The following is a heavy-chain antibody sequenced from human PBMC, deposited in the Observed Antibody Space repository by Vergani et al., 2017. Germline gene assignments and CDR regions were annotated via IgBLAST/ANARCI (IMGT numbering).Heavy chain of an antibody. CDR1: GYTFTGYY. V-gene: IGHV1-69*01. J-gene: IGHJ4*02. CDR2: IIPIFGTA. CDR3: ATAIGYDILGNFDY. Sequence: QVQLVQSGAEVKKPGASVKVSCKASGYTFTGYYMHWVRQAPGQGLEWMGGIIPIFGTANYAQKFQGRVTITADESTSTAYMELSSLRSEDTAVYYCATAIGYDILGNFDYWGQGTLVTVSS. D-gene: IGHD3-9*01.